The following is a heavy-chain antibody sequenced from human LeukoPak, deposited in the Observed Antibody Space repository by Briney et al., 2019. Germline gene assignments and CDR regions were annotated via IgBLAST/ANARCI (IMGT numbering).Heavy chain of an antibody. Sequence: SESLSLTCNVSGGSINSYHWSWIRQPAGEGLEWIGRLYSSGSFNYNPSLKSRVSMSVDTSKNQFSLKLTSVTAADTAVYFCARGGKATVVTLWGPGILVTVS. J-gene: IGHJ4*02. V-gene: IGHV4-4*07. CDR1: GGSINSYH. D-gene: IGHD4-23*01. CDR3: ARGGKATVVTL. CDR2: LYSSGSF.